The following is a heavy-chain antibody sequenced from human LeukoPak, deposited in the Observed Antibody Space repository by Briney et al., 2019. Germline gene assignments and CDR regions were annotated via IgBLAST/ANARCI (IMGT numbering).Heavy chain of an antibody. Sequence: GGSLRFSCAASGFTFISYSMNWVRQALGKGPEWISYISPSSDTIKYADSVRGRVTISRDNAKNSLYLQVNSLRAEDTAVYYCAKDGGFWSGYGPPYFDYWGQGNLVTVSS. J-gene: IGHJ4*02. V-gene: IGHV3-48*04. D-gene: IGHD3-3*01. CDR3: AKDGGFWSGYGPPYFDY. CDR2: ISPSSDTI. CDR1: GFTFISYS.